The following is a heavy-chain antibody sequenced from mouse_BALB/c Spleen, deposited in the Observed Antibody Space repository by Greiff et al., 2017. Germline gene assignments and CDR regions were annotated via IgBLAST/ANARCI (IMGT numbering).Heavy chain of an antibody. J-gene: IGHJ2*01. Sequence: EVKLQESGPGLVKPSQSLSLTCTVTGYSITSDYAWNWIRQFPGNKLEWMGYISYSGSTSYNPSLKSRISITRDTSKNQFFLQLNSVTTEDTATYYCARVVSYFDYWGQGTTLTVSS. D-gene: IGHD1-1*02. V-gene: IGHV3-2*02. CDR3: ARVVSYFDY. CDR2: ISYSGST. CDR1: GYSITSDYA.